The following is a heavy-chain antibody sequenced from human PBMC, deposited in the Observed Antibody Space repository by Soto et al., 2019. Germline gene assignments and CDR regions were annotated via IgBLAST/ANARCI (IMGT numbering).Heavy chain of an antibody. Sequence: PGGSLRLSCAASGFTFSDYYMTWIRQAPGKGLEWVSYTSSSGTGIYYADSVKGRFTISRDNAKNSLYMQMSSLRAEDTDVYYCARAYSDAFEIWGQGTMVTVSS. D-gene: IGHD2-15*01. CDR2: TSSSGTGI. CDR3: ARAYSDAFEI. V-gene: IGHV3-11*01. J-gene: IGHJ3*02. CDR1: GFTFSDYY.